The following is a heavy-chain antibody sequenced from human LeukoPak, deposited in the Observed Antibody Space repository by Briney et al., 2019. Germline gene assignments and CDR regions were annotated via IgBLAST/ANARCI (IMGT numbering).Heavy chain of an antibody. J-gene: IGHJ4*02. CDR1: GGSFSGYY. V-gene: IGHV4-34*01. D-gene: IGHD1-26*01. CDR3: ARGEWEQYYFDY. Sequence: KSSETLSLTCAVYGGSFSGYYWSWIRQPPGKGLEWIGEINHSGSTNYNPSLKSRVTISVDTSKNQFSLKLSSVTAADTAVYYCARGEWEQYYFDYWGQGTLVTVSS. CDR2: INHSGST.